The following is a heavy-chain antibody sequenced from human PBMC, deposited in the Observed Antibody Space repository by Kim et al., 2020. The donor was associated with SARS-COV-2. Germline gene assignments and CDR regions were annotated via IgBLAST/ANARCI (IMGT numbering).Heavy chain of an antibody. CDR3: AEVDRSGSGARWSGFDI. D-gene: IGHD3-22*01. V-gene: IGHV3-23*01. CDR1: GFTFSSFA. CDR2: SGSGGAT. J-gene: IGHJ3*02. Sequence: GGSLRLSCAASGFTFSSFAMNWVRQAPGKGLEWVSVSGSGGATYYADSVKGRFAISRDNSKNNLYLQMNSLRAEDTAVYYCAEVDRSGSGARWSGFDIWGQGTMVTVSS.